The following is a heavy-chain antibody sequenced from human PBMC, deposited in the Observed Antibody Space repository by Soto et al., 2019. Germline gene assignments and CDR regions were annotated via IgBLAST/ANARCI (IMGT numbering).Heavy chain of an antibody. CDR2: ISSSSSYI. CDR1: GFTFSSYS. D-gene: IGHD3-10*01. J-gene: IGHJ4*02. V-gene: IGHV3-21*01. CDR3: ARSKYGSGSSLDY. Sequence: GGSLILSCAASGFTFSSYSMNWVLQAPGKGLEWVSSISSSSSYIYYADSVKGRFTISRDNAKNSLYLQMNSLRAEDTAVYYCARSKYGSGSSLDYWGQGTLVTVSS.